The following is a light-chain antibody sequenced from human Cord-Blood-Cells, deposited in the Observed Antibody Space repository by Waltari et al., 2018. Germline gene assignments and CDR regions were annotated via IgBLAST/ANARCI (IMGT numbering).Light chain of an antibody. Sequence: QAVLTQPHPPSGHPAPRVTIPCSESSSHTGSNPVNLYQQLPGTAPKLLIYSNDQRPSGVPDRFSGSKSGTSASLAISGLQSEDEADYYCAAWDDSLNGWVFGGGTKLTVL. V-gene: IGLV1-44*01. CDR3: AAWDDSLNGWV. CDR1: SSHTGSNP. CDR2: SND. J-gene: IGLJ3*02.